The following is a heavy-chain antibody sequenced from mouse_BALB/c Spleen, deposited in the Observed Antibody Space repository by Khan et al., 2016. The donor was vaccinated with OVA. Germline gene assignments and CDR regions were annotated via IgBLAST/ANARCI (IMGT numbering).Heavy chain of an antibody. J-gene: IGHJ4*01. V-gene: IGHV1S135*01. CDR3: ARIIITTDYYAMDY. D-gene: IGHD1-1*01. CDR1: GYSFTDYN. CDR2: IDPYTGGT. Sequence: EVQLQESGPELVKPGASVKVSCKASGYSFTDYNMYWVKQSHGKSLEWIGYIDPYTGGTTYNQKFKGKATLTVDKSSSTAFMHLNSLTSEDCAVYFCARIIITTDYYAMDYWGQGTSVTVSS.